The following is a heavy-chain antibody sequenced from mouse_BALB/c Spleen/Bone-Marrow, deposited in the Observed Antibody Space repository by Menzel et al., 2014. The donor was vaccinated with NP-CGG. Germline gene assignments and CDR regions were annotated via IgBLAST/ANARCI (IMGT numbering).Heavy chain of an antibody. Sequence: VHVKQSGAELVKPGDSVKLSCTASGFNIKDTYMHWVKQRPEQGLEWIGRIDPANGNTKYDPKFQGKATITADTSSNTDYLQLSSLTSEDTAVYYCATYYRYDRRFAYWGQGTLVTVSA. D-gene: IGHD2-14*01. V-gene: IGHV14-3*02. CDR3: ATYYRYDRRFAY. CDR1: GFNIKDTY. J-gene: IGHJ3*01. CDR2: IDPANGNT.